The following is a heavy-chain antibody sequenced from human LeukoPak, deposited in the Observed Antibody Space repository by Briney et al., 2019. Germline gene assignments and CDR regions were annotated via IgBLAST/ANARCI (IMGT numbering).Heavy chain of an antibody. CDR3: ARAQWVAGSPGTFDI. Sequence: SETLSLTCTVSGGSIRGSSYYWGWIRQPPGKGLEWIGSIYYSGSTYYNPSLKSRVTISVDTSKNQFSLKLSSVTAADTAVYNCARAQWVAGSPGTFDIWGQGTMVTVSS. CDR1: GGSIRGSSYY. V-gene: IGHV4-39*07. D-gene: IGHD2-8*01. J-gene: IGHJ3*02. CDR2: IYYSGST.